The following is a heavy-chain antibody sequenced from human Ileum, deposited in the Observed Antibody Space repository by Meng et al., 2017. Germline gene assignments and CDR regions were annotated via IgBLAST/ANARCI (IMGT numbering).Heavy chain of an antibody. CDR1: GDSMSNSY. J-gene: IGHJ5*02. CDR2: IHSSGST. D-gene: IGHD2-15*01. Sequence: QVESQCSVQGVLKPSAPLCLTYTDAGDSMSNSYWSWIRQADGKGLEWIGRIHSSGSTNYNPSLMTRVTMSIDMSKSHFSLKLSSVTAADAAIYFCARAEFCVGGTCYSNYFDTWGRGTLVTVSS. CDR3: ARAEFCVGGTCYSNYFDT. V-gene: IGHV4-4*07.